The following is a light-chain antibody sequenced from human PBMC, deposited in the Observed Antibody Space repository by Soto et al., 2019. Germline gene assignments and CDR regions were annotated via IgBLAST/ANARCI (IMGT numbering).Light chain of an antibody. CDR1: SSDVGSYNL. V-gene: IGLV2-23*01. CDR3: CSYASRDTYV. CDR2: EAN. Sequence: QPASVSGSPGQSITISCTGTSSDVGSYNLVSWYQQHPGKAPKLIIYEANKRPSGISNRFSGSESGNTASLTISGLQPEDEADYYCCSYASRDTYVFGTGTKVTVL. J-gene: IGLJ1*01.